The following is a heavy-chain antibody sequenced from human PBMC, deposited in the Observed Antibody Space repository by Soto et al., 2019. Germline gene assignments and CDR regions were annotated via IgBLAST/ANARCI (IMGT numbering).Heavy chain of an antibody. CDR1: GGSISSYY. J-gene: IGHJ4*02. CDR2: IYYSGST. CDR3: ASYCSSTSCPFDY. Sequence: QVQLQESGPGLVKPSETLSLTCTVSGGSISSYYWSWIRQPPGKGLEWIGYIYYSGSTNYNPSLKSRVTISVDTSKNQFSLKLSSVTAADTAVYYCASYCSSTSCPFDYWGQGTLVTVSS. D-gene: IGHD2-2*01. V-gene: IGHV4-59*01.